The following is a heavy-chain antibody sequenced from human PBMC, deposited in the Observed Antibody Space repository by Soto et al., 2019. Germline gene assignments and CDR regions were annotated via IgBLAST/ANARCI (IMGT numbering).Heavy chain of an antibody. CDR2: INAGNGNT. J-gene: IGHJ6*02. V-gene: IGHV1-3*01. CDR1: GYTFTNYA. CDR3: ASGGRYYYYYGMDV. Sequence: GASVKVSCKASGYTFTNYAMHWVRQAPGQRLEWMGWINAGNGNTKYSQKFQGRVTITRDTSASTAYMELSSLRSEDTAVYYCASGGRYYYYYGMDVWGQGTTVTVSS. D-gene: IGHD2-15*01.